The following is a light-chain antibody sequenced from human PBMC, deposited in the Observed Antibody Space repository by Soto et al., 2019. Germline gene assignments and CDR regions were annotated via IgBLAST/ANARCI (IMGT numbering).Light chain of an antibody. J-gene: IGKJ1*01. CDR3: HQSAGSLTWT. V-gene: IGKV1-39*01. CDR2: DAS. Sequence: DIQMTQSPSSLSASVGDRVTITCRASQTIRYSLNWYQQKPGKAPKVLIYDASTLQSGVPPRFSGSGSGTDFALTISSLQPEDFATNYCHQSAGSLTWTFGQGTRVEAK. CDR1: QTIRYS.